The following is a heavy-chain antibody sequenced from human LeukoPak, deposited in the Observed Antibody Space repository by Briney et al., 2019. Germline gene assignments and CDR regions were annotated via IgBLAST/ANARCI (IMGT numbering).Heavy chain of an antibody. Sequence: ASVKVSCKASGYTFTGYYMHWVRQPPGQGLEWMGWINPNSGGTNYAQEFPGRATMTRDTSISTDYMELSRLRTDDTAVYYCARGGRSGWYVFDYWGQGTLVTVSS. CDR1: GYTFTGYY. CDR3: ARGGRSGWYVFDY. CDR2: INPNSGGT. J-gene: IGHJ4*02. D-gene: IGHD6-19*01. V-gene: IGHV1-2*02.